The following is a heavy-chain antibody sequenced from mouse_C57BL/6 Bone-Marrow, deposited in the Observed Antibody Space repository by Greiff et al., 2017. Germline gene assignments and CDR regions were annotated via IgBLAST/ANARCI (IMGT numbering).Heavy chain of an antibody. J-gene: IGHJ2*01. Sequence: VQLQQSGPELVKPGASVKISCKASGYTFTDYYMNWVKQSHGKSLEWIGDINPNNGGTSYNQKLKGKATLTVDKSSSTAYMELSSLTSEDSAVYYCARDYYGSSWYFDYGGQGTILTVSS. CDR1: GYTFTDYY. CDR3: ARDYYGSSWYFDY. CDR2: INPNNGGT. V-gene: IGHV1-26*01. D-gene: IGHD1-1*01.